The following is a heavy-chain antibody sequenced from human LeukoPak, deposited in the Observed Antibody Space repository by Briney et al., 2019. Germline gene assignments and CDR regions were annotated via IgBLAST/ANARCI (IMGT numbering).Heavy chain of an antibody. J-gene: IGHJ4*02. D-gene: IGHD3-22*01. V-gene: IGHV3-49*04. CDR1: GFTFGGYA. Sequence: GRSLRLSCITSGFTFGGYALSWVRQAPGKGLEWVGFIRSKAYGGTTEYAASVKGRFTISRDDSKSIAYLQMNSLKTEDTAVYYCTRDRAYYYDSSGYYYCYFWGQGTLVTVSA. CDR3: TRDRAYYYDSSGYYYCYF. CDR2: IRSKAYGGTT.